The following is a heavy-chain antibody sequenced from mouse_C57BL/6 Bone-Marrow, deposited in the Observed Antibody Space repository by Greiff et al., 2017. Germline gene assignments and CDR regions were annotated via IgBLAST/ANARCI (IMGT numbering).Heavy chain of an antibody. V-gene: IGHV1-59*01. CDR3: ARDDYDGAWFAY. J-gene: IGHJ3*01. CDR2: IDPSDSYT. CDR1: GYTFTSYW. D-gene: IGHD2-4*01. Sequence: QVQLQQPGAELVRPGTSVKLSCKASGYTFTSYWMHWVKQRPGQGLEWIGVIDPSDSYTNYNQKFKGKATLTVDTSSSTAYMQLSSLTSEGSAVYYCARDDYDGAWFAYWGQGTLVTVSA.